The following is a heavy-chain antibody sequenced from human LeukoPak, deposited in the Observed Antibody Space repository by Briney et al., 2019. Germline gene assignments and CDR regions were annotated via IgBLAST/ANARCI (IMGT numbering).Heavy chain of an antibody. Sequence: GGSLRLSCAASGFTFSSYGMHWVRQAPGKGLEWVAVISYDGSNKYYADSVKGRFTISRDNSKNTLYLQMNGLRAEDTAVYYCAKDGEAWGFDYWGQGTLVTVSS. V-gene: IGHV3-30*18. CDR3: AKDGEAWGFDY. J-gene: IGHJ4*02. CDR1: GFTFSSYG. D-gene: IGHD7-27*01. CDR2: ISYDGSNK.